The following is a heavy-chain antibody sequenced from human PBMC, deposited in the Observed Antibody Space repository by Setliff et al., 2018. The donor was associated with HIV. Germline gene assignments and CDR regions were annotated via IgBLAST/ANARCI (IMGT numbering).Heavy chain of an antibody. CDR1: GYMFIAYG. D-gene: IGHD3-10*01. CDR3: ASFMVRGVTDNWFDS. CDR2: IGPYNDRT. Sequence: ASVKVSCKTSGYMFIAYGMSWVRRAPGQGLEWMGWIGPYNDRTEYAQEFQGRVTITADDSASTSFMDLSSLKSEDTAVYYCASFMVRGVTDNWFDSWGQGTLVTVSS. J-gene: IGHJ5*01. V-gene: IGHV1-18*01.